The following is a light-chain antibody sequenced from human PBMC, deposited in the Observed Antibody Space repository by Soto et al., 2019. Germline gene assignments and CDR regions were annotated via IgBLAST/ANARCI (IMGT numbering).Light chain of an antibody. Sequence: QSVLTQPPSASGTPGQRVTISCSGSTSNVGTYTVDWYQQVPGAAPKLLIYRNYQRPSGVPDRFSGSKSGTSASLDISGLQPEDEADYYCAAWDDSLDGPVFGGGTTVTVL. CDR1: TSNVGTYT. CDR3: AAWDDSLDGPV. CDR2: RNY. V-gene: IGLV1-44*01. J-gene: IGLJ2*01.